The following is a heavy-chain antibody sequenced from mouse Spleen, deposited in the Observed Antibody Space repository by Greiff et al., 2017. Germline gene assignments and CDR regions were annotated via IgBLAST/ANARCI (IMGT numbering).Heavy chain of an antibody. V-gene: IGHV1-18*01. CDR2: INPNNGGT. CDR1: GYTFTDYN. J-gene: IGHJ3*01. D-gene: IGHD2-1*01. CDR3: ARRREIYYGNYWFAY. Sequence: EVMLVESGPELVKPGASVKIPCKASGYTFTDYNMDWVKQSHGKSLEWIGDINPNNGGTIYNQKFKGKATLTVDKSSSTAYMELRSLTSEDTAVYYCARRREIYYGNYWFAYWGQGTLVTVSA.